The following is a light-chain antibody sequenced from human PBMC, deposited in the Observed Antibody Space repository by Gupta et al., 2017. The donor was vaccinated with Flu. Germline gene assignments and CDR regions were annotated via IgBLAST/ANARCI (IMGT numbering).Light chain of an antibody. CDR1: SSDVGGFNY. Sequence: QSALTQPASVSGSPGQSITISCTGTSSDVGGFNYVSWYQQHPGKAPKLMIFGVSDRPSGVSNRFSGSKSGNTASLTISGLQAEDEADYYCCSYTNSGTRVFGGGTKLTVL. CDR2: GVS. J-gene: IGLJ3*02. V-gene: IGLV2-14*01. CDR3: CSYTNSGTRV.